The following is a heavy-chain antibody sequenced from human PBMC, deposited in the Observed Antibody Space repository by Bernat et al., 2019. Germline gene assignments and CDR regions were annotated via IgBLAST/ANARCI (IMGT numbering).Heavy chain of an antibody. CDR3: AREGSFDDFDY. CDR1: GLTFSSYE. V-gene: IGHV3-48*03. CDR2: ISSSGSAI. Sequence: EVQLVESGGGLVQPGGSLRPSCAASGLTFSSYELNWVRQAPGKGLEWISYISSSGSAIYYADSVKGRFTISRDNAKNSLYLQMNNLRAEDTAVYYCAREGSFDDFDYWGQGTLVTVSS. D-gene: IGHD2-15*01. J-gene: IGHJ4*02.